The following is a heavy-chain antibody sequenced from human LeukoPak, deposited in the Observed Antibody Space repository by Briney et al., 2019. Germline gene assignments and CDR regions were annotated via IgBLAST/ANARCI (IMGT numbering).Heavy chain of an antibody. D-gene: IGHD5-24*01. CDR1: GYTFTSYG. J-gene: IGHJ4*02. CDR3: ARAGRRDGYPFDY. CDR2: IIPIFGTA. V-gene: IGHV1-69*13. Sequence: ASVKVSCKASGYTFTSYGISWVRQAPGQGLEWMGGIIPIFGTANYAQKFQGRVTITADESTSTAYMELSSLRSEDTAVYYCARAGRRDGYPFDYWGQGTLVTVSS.